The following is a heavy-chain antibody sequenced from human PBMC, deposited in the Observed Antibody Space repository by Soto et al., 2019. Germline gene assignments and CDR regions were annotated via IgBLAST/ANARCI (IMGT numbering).Heavy chain of an antibody. V-gene: IGHV4-30-4*01. CDR3: ARGRTGNYDFWSGYYSSWFDP. J-gene: IGHJ5*02. CDR2: IYYSGST. CDR1: GGSISSGDYY. D-gene: IGHD3-3*01. Sequence: QVQLQESGPGLVKPSQTLSLTCTVSGGSISSGDYYWSWIRQPPGKGLEWIGYIYYSGSTYYNPSLKSRVTISVDTAKNQCSLKLSSVTAADTAVYYCARGRTGNYDFWSGYYSSWFDPWGQGTLVTVSS.